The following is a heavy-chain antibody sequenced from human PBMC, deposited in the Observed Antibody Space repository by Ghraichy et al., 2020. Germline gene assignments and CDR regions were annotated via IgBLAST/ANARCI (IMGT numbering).Heavy chain of an antibody. CDR1: GGTFSSYA. Sequence: SVKGSCKASGGTFSSYAISWVRQAPGQGLEWMGGIIPIFGTANYAQKFQGRVTITADESTSTAYMELSSLRSEDTAVYYCARDRSQLGYYDAFDIWGQGTMVTVSS. V-gene: IGHV1-69*13. D-gene: IGHD6-13*01. J-gene: IGHJ3*02. CDR3: ARDRSQLGYYDAFDI. CDR2: IIPIFGTA.